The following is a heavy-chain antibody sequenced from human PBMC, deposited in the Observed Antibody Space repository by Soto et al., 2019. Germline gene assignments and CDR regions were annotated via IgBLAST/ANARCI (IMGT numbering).Heavy chain of an antibody. Sequence: QVPLVQSGAEVKKPGASVKVSCKASGYTFANYGVTWVRQAPGQGLDWMGWITPYNGNTHYAQKVQGRVTMTTDTSTSTAYMELWSLRSDDTAVYYCARAGDYGSFYFFDYWGQGTLVTVSS. CDR1: GYTFANYG. V-gene: IGHV1-18*01. D-gene: IGHD3-10*01. J-gene: IGHJ4*02. CDR3: ARAGDYGSFYFFDY. CDR2: ITPYNGNT.